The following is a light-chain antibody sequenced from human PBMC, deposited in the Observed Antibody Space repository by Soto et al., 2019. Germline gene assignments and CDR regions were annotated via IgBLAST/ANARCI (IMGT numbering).Light chain of an antibody. CDR2: GAS. Sequence: EIVLTQSPGTLSLSPGERATLSCLASQSVISNYLAWYQQKRGQAPRLLLYGASSRATGIPTRFSGSGSGTDFTLTISRLEPEVFAVYYCQQYDTSPRTFGQGTKVEI. CDR3: QQYDTSPRT. CDR1: QSVISNY. J-gene: IGKJ1*01. V-gene: IGKV3-20*01.